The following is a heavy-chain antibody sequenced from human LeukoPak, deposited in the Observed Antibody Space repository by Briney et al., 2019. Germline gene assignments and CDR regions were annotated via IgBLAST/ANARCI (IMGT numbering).Heavy chain of an antibody. V-gene: IGHV3-30*18. CDR3: AKAHGDSIYYYYYGMDV. CDR2: ISYDGSNK. D-gene: IGHD4-17*01. CDR1: GFTFSSYW. Sequence: PGGSLRLSCAASGFTFSSYWMHWVRQAPGKGLVWVAVISYDGSNKYYADSVKGRFTISRDNSKNTLYLQMNSLRAEDTAVYYCAKAHGDSIYYYYYGMDVWGQGTTVTVSS. J-gene: IGHJ6*02.